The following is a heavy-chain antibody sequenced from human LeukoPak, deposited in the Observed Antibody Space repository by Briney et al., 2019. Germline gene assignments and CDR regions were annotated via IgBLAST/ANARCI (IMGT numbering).Heavy chain of an antibody. V-gene: IGHV4-31*03. Sequence: SETLSLTCTVSGGSISSGGYYWSWIRQHPGKGLEWIGYIYYSGSTYYNPSLKGRVTISVDTSKNQFSLKLSSVTAADTAVYYCARVYSSSHYGMDVWGQGTTVTVSS. CDR1: GGSISSGGYY. J-gene: IGHJ6*02. CDR3: ARVYSSSHYGMDV. D-gene: IGHD6-13*01. CDR2: IYYSGST.